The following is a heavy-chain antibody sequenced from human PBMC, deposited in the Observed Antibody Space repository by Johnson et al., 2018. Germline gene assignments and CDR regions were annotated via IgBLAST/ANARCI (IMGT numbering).Heavy chain of an antibody. D-gene: IGHD3-10*01. CDR1: GLTFSRSG. CDR2: IWSDGSKK. J-gene: IGHJ4*02. CDR3: ARDNGVTSLDS. Sequence: QVQLVQSGGGVVQPGRSLRLSCAASGLTFSRSGMHWVRQAPGKGLEWVAMIWSDGSKKYYADSVKGRFSISRDNSKNTVDLQMDSLRAEDKALYYCARDNGVTSLDSWGQGTLVTVSS. V-gene: IGHV3-33*01.